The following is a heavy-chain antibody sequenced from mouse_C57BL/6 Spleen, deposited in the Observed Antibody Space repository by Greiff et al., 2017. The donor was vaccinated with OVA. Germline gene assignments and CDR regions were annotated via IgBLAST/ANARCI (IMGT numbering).Heavy chain of an antibody. CDR3: ARSRDYSPWFAY. CDR1: GFSLTSYG. CDR2: IWSGGST. D-gene: IGHD2-12*01. V-gene: IGHV2-2*01. J-gene: IGHJ3*01. Sequence: VQLQQSGPGLVQPSQSLSITCTVSGFSLTSYGVHWVRQSPGKGLEWLGVIWSGGSTDYNAAFISRLSISKDNSKSQVFFKMNSLQADDTAIYYCARSRDYSPWFAYWGQGTLVTVSA.